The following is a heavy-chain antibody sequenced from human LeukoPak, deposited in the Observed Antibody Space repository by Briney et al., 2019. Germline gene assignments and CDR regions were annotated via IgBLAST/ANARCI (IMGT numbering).Heavy chain of an antibody. CDR2: ISSGSSSI. J-gene: IGHJ3*01. Sequence: PGGSLRLSCAASGFSFSSYTMAWVRQGPGKGLEWVSSISSGSSSIYYADSLKGRFTISRDNAKNSLYLQMNSLEAEDTAVYYCARDNAFDFWGQGTVVTVSS. CDR3: ARDNAFDF. V-gene: IGHV3-21*01. CDR1: GFSFSSYT.